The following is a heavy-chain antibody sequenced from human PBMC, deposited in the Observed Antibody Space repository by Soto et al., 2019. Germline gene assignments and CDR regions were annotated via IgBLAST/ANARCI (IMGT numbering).Heavy chain of an antibody. J-gene: IGHJ4*02. D-gene: IGHD3-22*01. Sequence: SETLSLTCTVTGGSVSSGSYYWSWIRQPPGKGLEWIGYIYYSGSTNYNPSLKSRVTISVDTSKNQFSLKLSSVTAADTAVYYCARGSSGYYRDYWGQGTLVTVS. CDR1: GGSVSSGSYY. V-gene: IGHV4-61*01. CDR3: ARGSSGYYRDY. CDR2: IYYSGST.